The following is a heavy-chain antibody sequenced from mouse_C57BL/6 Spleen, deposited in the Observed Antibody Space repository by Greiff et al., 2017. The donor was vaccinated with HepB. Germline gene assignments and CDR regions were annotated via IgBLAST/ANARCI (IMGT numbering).Heavy chain of an antibody. CDR2: INPSNGGT. J-gene: IGHJ1*03. CDR1: GYTFTSYW. V-gene: IGHV1-53*01. D-gene: IGHD2-1*01. CDR3: ARFDGNYEWYFDV. Sequence: QVQLQQSGTELVKPGASVKLSCKASGYTFTSYWMHWVKQRPGQGLEWIGNINPSNGGTNYNEKFKSKATLTVDKSSSTAYMQLSSLTSEDSAVYYCARFDGNYEWYFDVWGTGTTVTVSS.